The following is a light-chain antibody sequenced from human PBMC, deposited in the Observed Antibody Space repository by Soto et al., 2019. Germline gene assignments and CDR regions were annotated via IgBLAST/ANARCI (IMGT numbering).Light chain of an antibody. Sequence: ETVLTQSPATLSLSPGERATLSCRASQSVHTYLAWYQQKAGQAPRLLIYDASNRATGIPARFSGSGSGTDFTLTISSLEPEDCAVYYCQQRSNWPPYTFCQGTKLESK. CDR3: QQRSNWPPYT. CDR1: QSVHTY. CDR2: DAS. V-gene: IGKV3-11*01. J-gene: IGKJ2*01.